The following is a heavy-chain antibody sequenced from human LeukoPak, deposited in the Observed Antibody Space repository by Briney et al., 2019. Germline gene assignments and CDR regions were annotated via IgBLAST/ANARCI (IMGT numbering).Heavy chain of an antibody. V-gene: IGHV4-34*01. Sequence: SETLSLTCAVYGGSFSGYYWSWIRQPPGKGLEWIGEINHSGSTNYNPSLKSRVTISVDTSKHQFSLKLSSVTAADTAVYYCARASGGRPAGRSNWFDPWGQGTLVTVSS. CDR2: INHSGST. J-gene: IGHJ5*02. CDR3: ARASGGRPAGRSNWFDP. CDR1: GGSFSGYY. D-gene: IGHD2-2*01.